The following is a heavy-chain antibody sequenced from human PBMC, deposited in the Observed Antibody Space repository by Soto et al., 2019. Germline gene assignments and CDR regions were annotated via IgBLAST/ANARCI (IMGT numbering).Heavy chain of an antibody. CDR3: ARHGGPGVLLWFGELYY. CDR1: GGSISSSSYY. J-gene: IGHJ4*02. Sequence: QLQLQESGPGLVKPSETLSLTCTVSGGSISSSSYYWGWIRQPPGKGLEWIGSIYYSGSTYYNPSLKSRVTLSVDTSKNQFSLKLSSVTAADTAVYYCARHGGPGVLLWFGELYYWGQGTLVTVSS. V-gene: IGHV4-39*01. CDR2: IYYSGST. D-gene: IGHD3-10*01.